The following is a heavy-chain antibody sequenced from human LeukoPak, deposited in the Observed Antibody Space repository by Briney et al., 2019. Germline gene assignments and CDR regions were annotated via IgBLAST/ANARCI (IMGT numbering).Heavy chain of an antibody. CDR1: GYTFTSYG. J-gene: IGHJ3*02. V-gene: IGHV1-69*06. D-gene: IGHD2-15*01. CDR3: ARECREKGGSCYSNAFDI. CDR2: IIPIFGTA. Sequence: ASVKVSCKASGYTFTSYGISWVRQAPGQGLEWMGGIIPIFGTANYAQKFQGRVTITADKSTSTAYMELSSLRSEDTAVYYCARECREKGGSCYSNAFDIWGQGTMVTVSS.